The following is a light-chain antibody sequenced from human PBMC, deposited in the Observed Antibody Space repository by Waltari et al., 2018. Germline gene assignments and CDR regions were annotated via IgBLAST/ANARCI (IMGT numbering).Light chain of an antibody. CDR1: RSNSGNNA. CDR2: YDD. Sequence: QSVLTQPPSVSEAPRQRVNLSCSGLRSNSGNNAVTWYQQFPGRAPKLLIYYDDLLPSGVSDRFSGSKSGTSASLAISGLQSEDEAYYYCASWDDDLSGVVFGGGTKLTVL. J-gene: IGLJ2*01. V-gene: IGLV1-36*01. CDR3: ASWDDDLSGVV.